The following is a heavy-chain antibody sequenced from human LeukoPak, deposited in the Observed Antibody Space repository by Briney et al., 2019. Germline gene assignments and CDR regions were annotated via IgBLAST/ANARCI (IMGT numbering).Heavy chain of an antibody. V-gene: IGHV3-23*01. CDR3: AKDRPPYSSGYYYFDY. D-gene: IGHD6-19*01. CDR2: ISGSGGST. J-gene: IGHJ4*02. CDR1: GFTFSSYA. Sequence: HPGGSLRLSCAASGFTFSSYAMSWVRQAPGKGLEWVSAISGSGGSTYYADSVKGRFTISRDNSKNTLYLQMNSLRAEDTAVYYCAKDRPPYSSGYYYFDYWGQGTLVTVSS.